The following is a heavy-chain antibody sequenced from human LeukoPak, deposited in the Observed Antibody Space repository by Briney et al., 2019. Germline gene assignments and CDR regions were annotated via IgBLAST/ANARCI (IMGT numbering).Heavy chain of an antibody. D-gene: IGHD6-19*01. V-gene: IGHV4-34*01. J-gene: IGHJ4*02. CDR1: GGSFSGYY. CDR3: ARGWPPWLPFDY. CDR2: INHSGST. Sequence: SETLSLTCAVYGGSFSGYYWSWIRQPPGKGLEWIGEINHSGSTNYNPSLKSRVTISVDTSKNQLSLKLSSVTAADTAVYYCARGWPPWLPFDYWGQGTLVTVSS.